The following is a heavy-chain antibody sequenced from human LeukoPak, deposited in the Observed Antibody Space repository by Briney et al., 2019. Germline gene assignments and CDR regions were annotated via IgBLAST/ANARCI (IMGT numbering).Heavy chain of an antibody. D-gene: IGHD2-8*01. V-gene: IGHV4-61*01. Sequence: SETLSLTCTVSGYSISSGYYWSWIRQPPGKGLEWIGYIYYSGSTNYNPSLKSRVTILVDTSKNQFSLKLSSVTAADTAVYYCASKSRGYYDAFDIWGQGTMVTVSS. J-gene: IGHJ3*02. CDR3: ASKSRGYYDAFDI. CDR1: GYSISSGYY. CDR2: IYYSGST.